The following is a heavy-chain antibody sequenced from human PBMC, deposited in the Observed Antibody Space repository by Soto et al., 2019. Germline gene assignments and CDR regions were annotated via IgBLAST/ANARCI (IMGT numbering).Heavy chain of an antibody. D-gene: IGHD3-22*01. J-gene: IGHJ4*02. CDR2: ISGSGIST. CDR1: GLTFSSYA. V-gene: IGHV3-23*01. Sequence: PGGSLILSCAASGLTFSSYAMSWVRQAPGKGLEWVSGISGSGISTYYADSVKGRFTISRDNSKNTLYLQMNSLRAEDTAVYYCAKNSESSAYSSFDYWGQGTLVTGSS. CDR3: AKNSESSAYSSFDY.